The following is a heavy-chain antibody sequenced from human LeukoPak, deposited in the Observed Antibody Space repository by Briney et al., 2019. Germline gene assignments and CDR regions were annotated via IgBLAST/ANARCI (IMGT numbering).Heavy chain of an antibody. Sequence: AGGSLRLSCAASGFTFSSYAMSWVRQAPGKGLEWVSAISGSGGSTYYADSVKGRFTISRDNSKNTLYLQMNSLRAEDTAVCYCAKEISGYKQPFDYWGQGTLVTVSS. CDR1: GFTFSSYA. J-gene: IGHJ4*02. CDR2: ISGSGGST. V-gene: IGHV3-23*01. CDR3: AKEISGYKQPFDY. D-gene: IGHD3-22*01.